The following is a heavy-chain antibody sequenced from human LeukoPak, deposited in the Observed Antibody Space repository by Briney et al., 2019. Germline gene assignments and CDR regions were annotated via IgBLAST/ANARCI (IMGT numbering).Heavy chain of an antibody. CDR1: GFTFSDYG. D-gene: IGHD3-10*01. V-gene: IGHV3-30*02. Sequence: GGSLRLSCAASGFTFSDYGRHWVRQAPGKGLEWVAFLRYDGTNEYYSDSVRGRFTISRDNSKNTVYLQMNSLRTEDTAVYYCAKDRISLGELLSSLEYWGQGILVTVSS. J-gene: IGHJ4*02. CDR3: AKDRISLGELLSSLEY. CDR2: LRYDGTNE.